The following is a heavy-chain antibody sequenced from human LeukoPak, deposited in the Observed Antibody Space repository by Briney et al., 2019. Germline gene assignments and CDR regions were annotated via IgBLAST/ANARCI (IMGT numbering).Heavy chain of an antibody. V-gene: IGHV4-38-2*02. Sequence: SETLSLTCTVSGYSISSGYYWGWIRQPPGKGLEWIGYIFQSGSTYYNPSLESRITISVDTSKNQLSLKLSSVTAADTAVYYCARGGRYSCGYYPLGGTWFDPWGQGTLVTVSS. CDR3: ARGGRYSCGYYPLGGTWFDP. CDR2: IFQSGST. J-gene: IGHJ5*02. CDR1: GYSISSGYY. D-gene: IGHD5-18*01.